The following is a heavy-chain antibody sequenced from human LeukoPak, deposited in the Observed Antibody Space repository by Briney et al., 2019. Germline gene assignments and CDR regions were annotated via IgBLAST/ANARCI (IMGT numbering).Heavy chain of an antibody. CDR2: IRSKANSYAT. Sequence: AGGSLRLSCAASGFTFSGSAMHWVRQASGKGLEWVGRIRSKANSYATAYAASVKGRFTISRDDSKNTAYLQMNSLKTEDTAVYYCTRRPENDFWSGYYDAFDIWGQGTMVTVSS. CDR1: GFTFSGSA. V-gene: IGHV3-73*01. J-gene: IGHJ3*02. CDR3: TRRPENDFWSGYYDAFDI. D-gene: IGHD3-3*01.